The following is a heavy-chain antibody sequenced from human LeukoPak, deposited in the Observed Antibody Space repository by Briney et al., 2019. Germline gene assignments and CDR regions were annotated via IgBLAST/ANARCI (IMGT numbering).Heavy chain of an antibody. CDR3: ARLTDPRDSSCYDY. V-gene: IGHV1-18*01. D-gene: IGHD6-19*01. CDR2: ISAYNGNT. CDR1: GYTFTSYG. J-gene: IGHJ4*02. Sequence: ASVKVSCKASGYTFTSYGISWVRQAPGQGLEWMGWISAYNGNTNYAQKLQGRVTMTTDTSTSTAYMELRSLRSDDTAVYYCARLTDPRDSSCYDYWGQGTLVTVSS.